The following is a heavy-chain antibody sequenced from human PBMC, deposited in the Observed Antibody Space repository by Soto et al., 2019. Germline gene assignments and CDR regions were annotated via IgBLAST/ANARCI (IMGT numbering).Heavy chain of an antibody. CDR3: ARNVRYYIDY. V-gene: IGHV4-4*02. CDR1: GGSISSGNW. J-gene: IGHJ4*02. Sequence: SETLSLTCAVSGGSISSGNWWSWFGQSPGKELEWIGEIYHSGITNYNPSLKSRVTISVDNSENQLSLSLNSVTAADTAVYYCARNVRYYIDYWGQGTLVTVSS. CDR2: IYHSGIT.